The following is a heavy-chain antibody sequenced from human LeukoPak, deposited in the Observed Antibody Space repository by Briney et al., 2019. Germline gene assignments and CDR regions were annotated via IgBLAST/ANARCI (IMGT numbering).Heavy chain of an antibody. Sequence: EEALKISCKGSGYSFTSYWIGWVHQTPGKVLEMMEIIYPGDSNTNPSPSFQGQATISADKSISTAYLQWSSLKASDTAMYYCARRRYYGSGSPYYYGMDVWGEGATVTVSS. CDR1: GYSFTSYW. CDR3: ARRRYYGSGSPYYYGMDV. J-gene: IGHJ6*04. V-gene: IGHV5-51*07. D-gene: IGHD3-10*01. CDR2: IYPGDSNT.